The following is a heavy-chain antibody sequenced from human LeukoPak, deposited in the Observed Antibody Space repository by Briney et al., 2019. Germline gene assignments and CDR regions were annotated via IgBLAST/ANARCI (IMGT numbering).Heavy chain of an antibody. V-gene: IGHV3-23*01. J-gene: IGHJ4*02. Sequence: GGSLRLSCAASGFTFSSYSMNWVRQAPGKGLEWVSAISGSGGSTYYVDSVKGRFTISRDNSKNTLYLQMNSLRAEDTAVYYCAASSGSGNYAYYFDYWGQGTLVTVSS. CDR2: ISGSGGST. D-gene: IGHD3-22*01. CDR3: AASSGSGNYAYYFDY. CDR1: GFTFSSYS.